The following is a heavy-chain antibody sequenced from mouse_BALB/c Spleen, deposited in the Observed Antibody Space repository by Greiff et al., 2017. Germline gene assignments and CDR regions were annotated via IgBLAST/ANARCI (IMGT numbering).Heavy chain of an antibody. CDR2: IDPANGNT. V-gene: IGHV14-3*02. CDR3: ARYYGSSLYWAMDY. D-gene: IGHD1-1*01. J-gene: IGHJ4*01. Sequence: EVQLHQSGAELVKPGASVKLSCTASGFNIKDTYMHWVKQRPEQGLEWIGRIDPANGNTKYDPKFQGKATITADTSSNTAYLQLSSLTSEDTAVYYCARYYGSSLYWAMDYWGQGTSVTVSS. CDR1: GFNIKDTY.